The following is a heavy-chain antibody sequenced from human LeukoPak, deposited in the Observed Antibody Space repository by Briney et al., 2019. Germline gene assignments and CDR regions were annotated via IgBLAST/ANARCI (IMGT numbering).Heavy chain of an antibody. D-gene: IGHD6-13*01. CDR1: GGSISSYY. Sequence: PSETLSLTCTVSGGSISSYYWSWIRQPPGKGLEWIGYIYYSGSTNCNPSLKSRVTISVDTSKNQFSLKLSSVTAADTAVYYCASLGESSSRVYWGQGTLVTVSS. J-gene: IGHJ4*02. CDR3: ASLGESSSRVY. CDR2: IYYSGST. V-gene: IGHV4-59*08.